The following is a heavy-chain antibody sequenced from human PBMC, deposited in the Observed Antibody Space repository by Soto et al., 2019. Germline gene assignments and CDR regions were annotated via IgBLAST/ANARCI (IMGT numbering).Heavy chain of an antibody. D-gene: IGHD3-9*01. CDR2: INHSGST. Sequence: SETLSISCAVCGWSVSGYYWSWIRQPPGKGLEWIGEINHSGSTNYNPSLKSRVTISLDKSRSQFSLKLNSVTAADSAVYFCARLEGLATISYYFDFWGPGALVTVSS. CDR1: GWSVSGYY. V-gene: IGHV4-34*01. J-gene: IGHJ4*02. CDR3: ARLEGLATISYYFDF.